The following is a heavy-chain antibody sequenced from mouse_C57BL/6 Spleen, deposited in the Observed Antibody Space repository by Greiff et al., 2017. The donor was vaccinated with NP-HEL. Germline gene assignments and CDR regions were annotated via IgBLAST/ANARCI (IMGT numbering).Heavy chain of an antibody. D-gene: IGHD2-1*01. J-gene: IGHJ4*01. V-gene: IGHV2-2*01. CDR2: IWSGGST. CDR1: GFSLTSYG. CDR3: ARNLVYGNFQYYYAMDY. Sequence: VQLVESGPGLVQPSQSLSITCTVSGFSLTSYGVHWVRQSPGKGLEWLGVIWSGGSTDYNAAFISRLSISKDNSKSQVFFKMNSLQADDTAIYYCARNLVYGNFQYYYAMDYWGQGTSVTVSS.